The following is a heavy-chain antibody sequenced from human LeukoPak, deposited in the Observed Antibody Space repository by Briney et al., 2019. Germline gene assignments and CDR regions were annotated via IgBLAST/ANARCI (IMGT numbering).Heavy chain of an antibody. J-gene: IGHJ4*02. CDR1: GGSISSGSYY. D-gene: IGHD6-13*01. CDR3: ARDRPGGSSLDY. V-gene: IGHV4-61*02. CDR2: IYTSGST. Sequence: SETLSLTCTVSGGSISSGSYYWSWIRQPAGQGLEWVGRIYTSGSTSYNPSLKSRVTISVDTSKNEFSLKLTSVNAADTAVYYCARDRPGGSSLDYWGQGILVTVSS.